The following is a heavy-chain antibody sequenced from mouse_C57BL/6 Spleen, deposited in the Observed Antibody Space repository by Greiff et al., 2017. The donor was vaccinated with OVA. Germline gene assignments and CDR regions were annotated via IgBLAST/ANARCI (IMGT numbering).Heavy chain of an antibody. CDR2: INPNYGST. V-gene: IGHV1-39*01. D-gene: IGHD2-1*01. CDR1: GYSFTDYN. J-gene: IGHJ1*03. Sequence: EVQLQQSGPELVKPGASVKISCKASGYSFTDYNMNWVKQSNGQSLEWIGVINPNYGSTSYNQKFKGKATLTVDQSSSTAYMQLNSLTSEDSAYYCCAREEITMVKDCDFDVWGTGTTVTVSS. CDR3: AREEITMVKDCDFDV.